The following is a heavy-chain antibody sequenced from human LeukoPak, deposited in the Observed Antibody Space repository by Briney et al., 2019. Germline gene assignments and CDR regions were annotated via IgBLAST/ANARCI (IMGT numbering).Heavy chain of an antibody. CDR2: IKQDGSEK. J-gene: IGHJ4*02. CDR1: GFTYSFYW. V-gene: IGHV3-7*01. D-gene: IGHD3-22*01. CDR3: ARALYDSSGYYSHFDY. Sequence: GGSLRLSCAASGFTYSFYWMSWVRQAPGKGLEWVGNIKQDGSEKYYVDSVKGRFTISRDNAKNSLYLQMNSLRAEDTAVYYCARALYDSSGYYSHFDYWGQGTLVTVSS.